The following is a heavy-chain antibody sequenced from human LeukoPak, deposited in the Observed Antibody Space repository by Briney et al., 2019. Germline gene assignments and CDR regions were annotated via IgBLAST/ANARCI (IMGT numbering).Heavy chain of an antibody. Sequence: GGSLRLSCAASGFTFSTYWMNWVRQTPGKGLEWVANIKGDGSEQNYVDSVKGRFTISRDNAKNSLYLQMSSLRVEDTAVYYCASGGGWMIESWGQGALVTVSS. J-gene: IGHJ4*02. CDR1: GFTFSTYW. CDR2: IKGDGSEQ. D-gene: IGHD6-19*01. V-gene: IGHV3-7*01. CDR3: ASGGGWMIES.